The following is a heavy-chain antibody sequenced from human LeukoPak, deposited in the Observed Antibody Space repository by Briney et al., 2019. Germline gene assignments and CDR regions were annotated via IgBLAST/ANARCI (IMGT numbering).Heavy chain of an antibody. J-gene: IGHJ5*02. CDR2: VYFSGST. Sequence: SETLSLTCTVSGGSISSRSYYWGWIRQPAGKGLEWIGRVYFSGSTNYNPSLKGRVTISVDTSKNQFSLSLMSVTAADTAVYYCVKDGGHTALDPWGQGTQVTVSS. V-gene: IGHV4-61*02. D-gene: IGHD3-16*01. CDR1: GGSISSRSYY. CDR3: VKDGGHTALDP.